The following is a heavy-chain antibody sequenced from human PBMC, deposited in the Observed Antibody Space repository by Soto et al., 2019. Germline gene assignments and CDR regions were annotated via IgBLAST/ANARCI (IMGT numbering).Heavy chain of an antibody. CDR2: IYPGDSDA. CDR3: ARTTYDVVVY. CDR1: GYTFPSYW. J-gene: IGHJ4*02. V-gene: IGHV5-51*01. D-gene: IGHD3-3*01. Sequence: PGESLKISCKGSGYTFPSYWIGWVRQMPGKGLEWMGIIYPGDSDARYSPSFQGQVTISVDMSISTAYLHLSSLKASDTAMYYCARTTYDVVVYWGQGTLVTVSS.